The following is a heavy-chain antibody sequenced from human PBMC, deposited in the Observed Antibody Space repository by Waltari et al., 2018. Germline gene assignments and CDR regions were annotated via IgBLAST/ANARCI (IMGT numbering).Heavy chain of an antibody. J-gene: IGHJ4*01. CDR3: ARGETAVLDY. V-gene: IGHV3-53*01. D-gene: IGHD6-6*01. CDR1: GFDVNYNY. CDR2: IYSGGRT. Sequence: EVQLVESGGGLILPGGSLSISCAASGFDVNYNYMTWVRQAPGKGLEWVSVIYSGGRTDYPLSMKGRVTISRDTYKNLVFLEMKSLRAEDTAVYYCARGETAVLDYWGHGTLVTVSS.